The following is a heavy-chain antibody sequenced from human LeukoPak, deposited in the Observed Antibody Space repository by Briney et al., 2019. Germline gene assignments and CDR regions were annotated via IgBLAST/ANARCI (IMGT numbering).Heavy chain of an antibody. V-gene: IGHV4-59*01. J-gene: IGHJ4*02. CDR1: GGSISSYY. Sequence: SETLSLTCTVSGGSISSYYWSWIRQPPGEGLEWIGYIYYSGSTNYNPPLKSRVTISVDTSKNQFSLKLSSVTAADTAVYYCARSRSYQLLTFDYWGQGTLVTVSS. CDR3: ARSRSYQLLTFDY. D-gene: IGHD2-2*01. CDR2: IYYSGST.